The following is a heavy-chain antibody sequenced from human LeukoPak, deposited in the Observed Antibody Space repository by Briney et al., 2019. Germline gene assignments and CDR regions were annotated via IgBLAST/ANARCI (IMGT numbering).Heavy chain of an antibody. D-gene: IGHD3-22*01. CDR1: GCSISNYD. CDR2: IYYSGST. J-gene: IGHJ4*02. Sequence: SETLSLTCTVSGCSISNYDWSWIRQPPGKGLEWIGYIYYSGSTNYNPSLKRRVTISLRTPNNQSLLKQIPVTAADTAVYYCARNYDSSGWTDYWGEGTLVSVSP. V-gene: IGHV4-59*01. CDR3: ARNYDSSGWTDY.